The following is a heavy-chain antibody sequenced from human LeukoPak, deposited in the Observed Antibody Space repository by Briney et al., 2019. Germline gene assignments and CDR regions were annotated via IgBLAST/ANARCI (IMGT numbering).Heavy chain of an antibody. D-gene: IGHD5-24*01. V-gene: IGHV5-51*01. CDR3: ARHARWPKWYFDL. Sequence: WIRQPPGKGLEWMGMMYPGDSDTRYSPSFQGQVTISADKSINTAYLQWSSLKASDTAIYYCARHARWPKWYFDLWGRGTLVTVSS. CDR2: MYPGDSDT. J-gene: IGHJ2*01.